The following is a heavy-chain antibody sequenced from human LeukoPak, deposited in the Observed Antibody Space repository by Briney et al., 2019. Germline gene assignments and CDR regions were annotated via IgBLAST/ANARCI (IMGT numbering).Heavy chain of an antibody. V-gene: IGHV1-3*01. D-gene: IGHD6-19*01. Sequence: ASVKVSCKASGYTFTSYAMHWVRRAPGQRLEWMGWINAGNGDTKYSQKFQGRVTIARDTSASTAYMELSSLRSEDTAVYYCARVAVAGTSNYDYWGQGTLVTVSS. CDR3: ARVAVAGTSNYDY. CDR2: INAGNGDT. J-gene: IGHJ4*02. CDR1: GYTFTSYA.